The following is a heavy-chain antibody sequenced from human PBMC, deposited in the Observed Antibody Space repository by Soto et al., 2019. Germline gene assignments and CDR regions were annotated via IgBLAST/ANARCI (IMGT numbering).Heavy chain of an antibody. Sequence: EVQLVESGGGLVQPGGSLRLSCAASGFTFSSYWMSWVRQAPGKVLEWVANIKQDGSEKYYVDSVKGRFTISRDNARNSLYLQVNSLRAEDTAVYYCARDRGDSGYDYLDYWGQGTLVSVSS. V-gene: IGHV3-7*03. D-gene: IGHD5-12*01. CDR2: IKQDGSEK. CDR3: ARDRGDSGYDYLDY. J-gene: IGHJ4*02. CDR1: GFTFSSYW.